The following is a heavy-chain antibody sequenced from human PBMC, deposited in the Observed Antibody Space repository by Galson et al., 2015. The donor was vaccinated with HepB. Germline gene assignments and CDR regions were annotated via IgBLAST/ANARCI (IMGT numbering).Heavy chain of an antibody. Sequence: SGAEVKKPGESLKISCKVTGFSFVTDWIAWVRQMPGKGLEFMGITYLGDSDTRYSPSFQGQVTISADKSITTAYLQWNSVKASDTAIYYCVRRHYDFWSGYYPHQYYLDKWGQGTLVTVSS. D-gene: IGHD3-3*01. V-gene: IGHV5-51*03. CDR3: VRRHYDFWSGYYPHQYYLDK. J-gene: IGHJ4*02. CDR1: GFSFVTDW. CDR2: TYLGDSDT.